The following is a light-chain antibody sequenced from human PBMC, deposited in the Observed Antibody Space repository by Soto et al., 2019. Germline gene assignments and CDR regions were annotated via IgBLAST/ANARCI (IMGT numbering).Light chain of an antibody. Sequence: QSVLTQSASVSGSPGQSITISCTGTSSDVGAYNYVSWFQQHPGKAPRLIIYDVSNRPSGVSNRFSGSKSGNTASLTISGLQAEDEADYYCSSYTTSTTGVFGGGTKVTVL. J-gene: IGLJ3*02. CDR3: SSYTTSTTGV. CDR2: DVS. CDR1: SSDVGAYNY. V-gene: IGLV2-14*01.